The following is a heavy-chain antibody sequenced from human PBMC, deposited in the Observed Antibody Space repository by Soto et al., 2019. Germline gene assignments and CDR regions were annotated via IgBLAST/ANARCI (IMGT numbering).Heavy chain of an antibody. CDR1: GFTFSDYY. CDR3: AKAPAVLPAPQFDY. D-gene: IGHD6-19*01. CDR2: ISSSGSTI. J-gene: IGHJ4*02. Sequence: GGSLRLSCAASGFTFSDYYMSWIRQAPGKGLEWVSYISSSGSTIYYADSVKGRFTISRDNAKNSLYLQMNSLRAEDTAVYYCAKAPAVLPAPQFDYWGQGTLVTVSS. V-gene: IGHV3-11*01.